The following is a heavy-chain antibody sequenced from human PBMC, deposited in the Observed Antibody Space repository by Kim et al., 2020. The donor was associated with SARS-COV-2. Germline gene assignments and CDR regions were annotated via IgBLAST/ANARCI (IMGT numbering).Heavy chain of an antibody. Sequence: SETLSLTCTVSGGSISSSSYYWGWIRQPPGKGLEWIGSIYYSGSTYYNPSLKSRVTISVDTSKNQFSLKLSSVTAADTAVYYCARALRYFDWLEAQNWFDPWGQATLVTVSS. J-gene: IGHJ5*02. V-gene: IGHV4-39*07. D-gene: IGHD3-9*01. CDR3: ARALRYFDWLEAQNWFDP. CDR1: GGSISSSSYY. CDR2: IYYSGST.